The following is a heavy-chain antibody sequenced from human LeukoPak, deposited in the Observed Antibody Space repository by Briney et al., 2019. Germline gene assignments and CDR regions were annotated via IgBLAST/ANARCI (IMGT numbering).Heavy chain of an antibody. V-gene: IGHV1-18*01. D-gene: IGHD2-15*01. CDR2: ISAYNGNT. CDR1: GYTFTSYG. Sequence: AASVKVSCKASGYTFTSYGISWVRQAPGQGLEWMGWISAYNGNTNYAQKLQGRVTMTTDTSTSTAYMELRSLRSDDTAVYYYARDREYCSGGSCYSWFDPWGQGTLVTVSS. CDR3: ARDREYCSGGSCYSWFDP. J-gene: IGHJ5*02.